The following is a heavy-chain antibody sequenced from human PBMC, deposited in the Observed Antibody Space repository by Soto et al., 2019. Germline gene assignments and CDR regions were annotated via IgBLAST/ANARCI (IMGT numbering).Heavy chain of an antibody. D-gene: IGHD2-15*01. Sequence: GGSLRLSCAASGFTFGHYAMHWVRQAPSKGLEWVEVISYDGSNKYYAESVKGRFNISRDNYKNTLYMQMNSMRVEDKTEYYCASSRRGYCSAGSCYSADYWGQGTLVTVSS. V-gene: IGHV3-30-3*01. J-gene: IGHJ4*02. CDR2: ISYDGSNK. CDR1: GFTFGHYA. CDR3: ASSRRGYCSAGSCYSADY.